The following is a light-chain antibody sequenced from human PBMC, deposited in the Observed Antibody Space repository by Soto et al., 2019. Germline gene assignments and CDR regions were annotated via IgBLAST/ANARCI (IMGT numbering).Light chain of an antibody. CDR2: DVH. V-gene: IGLV2-11*01. CDR3: CSFAGDPYA. Sequence: QSALTQPRSVSTSPGQSVAISCTGTSSVVGGYDYVSWYQQHPGRAPKLMIYDVHKRPSGVPDRFSGYKSGNTASLTISGLQAEDQADYYCCSFAGDPYAFGTGTKLTVL. J-gene: IGLJ1*01. CDR1: SSVVGGYDY.